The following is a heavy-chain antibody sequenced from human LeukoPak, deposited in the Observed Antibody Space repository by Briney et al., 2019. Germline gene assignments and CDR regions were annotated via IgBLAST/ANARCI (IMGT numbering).Heavy chain of an antibody. CDR2: ILWNVGST. V-gene: IGHV3-20*04. J-gene: IGHJ4*02. Sequence: SLRLSCAASGFTFADYGISWVRQAAGVGLEWVSAILWNVGSTGYADSVKGRFTTSRDNAKNSLYLQMNSLRAEDTALYYCARGFWYYDILTGYYTRTSFYYFDYWGQGTLVTVSS. CDR1: GFTFADYG. CDR3: ARGFWYYDILTGYYTRTSFYYFDY. D-gene: IGHD3-9*01.